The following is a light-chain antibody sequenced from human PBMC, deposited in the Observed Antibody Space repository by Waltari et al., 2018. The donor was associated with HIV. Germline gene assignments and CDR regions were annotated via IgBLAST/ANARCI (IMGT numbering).Light chain of an antibody. J-gene: IGLJ3*02. CDR2: DVT. CDR1: SSDGGGFHY. Sequence: QSALTQPRPVSGSPGQSVTISCTGTSSDGGGFHYVSWYQQNPGKAPKFSIYDVTKRPSGVPDRFAGSKSGNTASLTISGLQAEDEADYYCCSYAGNYPVLFGGGTKLTVL. V-gene: IGLV2-11*01. CDR3: CSYAGNYPVL.